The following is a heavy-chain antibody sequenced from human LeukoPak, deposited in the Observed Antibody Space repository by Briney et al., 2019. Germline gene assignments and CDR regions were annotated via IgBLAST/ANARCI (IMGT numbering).Heavy chain of an antibody. CDR2: IIPIFGTA. V-gene: IGHV1-69*13. Sequence: GASVKVSRKASGGTFSSYAISWVRQAPGQGLEWMGGIIPIFGTANYAQKFQGRVTITADESTSTAYMELSSLRSEDTAVYYCAREGGGSSGLAFDIWGQGTMVTVSS. CDR3: AREGGGSSGLAFDI. CDR1: GGTFSSYA. J-gene: IGHJ3*02. D-gene: IGHD1-26*01.